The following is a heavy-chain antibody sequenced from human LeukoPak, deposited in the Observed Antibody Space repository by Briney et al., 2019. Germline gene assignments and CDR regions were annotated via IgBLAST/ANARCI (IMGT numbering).Heavy chain of an antibody. CDR2: ISGSGGGT. V-gene: IGHV3-23*01. Sequence: GGSLVLSCASSGFPFSTYAMAWVRPAPGKGLEWVSAISGSGGGTNYADSGKGRFTISRDNSKNTLFLQMNRLRADDTAVYYCAKDYKADYWGQGTLVTVSS. CDR3: AKDYKADY. D-gene: IGHD1-1*01. J-gene: IGHJ4*02. CDR1: GFPFSTYA.